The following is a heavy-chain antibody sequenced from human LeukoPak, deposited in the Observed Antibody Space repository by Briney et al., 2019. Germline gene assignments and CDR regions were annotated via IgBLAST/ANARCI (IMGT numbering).Heavy chain of an antibody. CDR3: AKAAGYDSRDDAFDI. CDR1: GFTFSNSG. CDR2: IRNRGGKT. Sequence: PGGSLRLSCAASGFTFSNSGMTWVRQAPGKGPEWVSGIRNRGGKTYYADSVKGRFTISRDNSKNTLYLQMNRLRAEDTALYYCAKAAGYDSRDDAFDIWGQGTMVTVSS. D-gene: IGHD3-22*01. J-gene: IGHJ3*02. V-gene: IGHV3-23*01.